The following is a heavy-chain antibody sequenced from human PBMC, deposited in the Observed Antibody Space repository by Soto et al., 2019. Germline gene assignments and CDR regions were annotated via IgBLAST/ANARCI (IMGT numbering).Heavy chain of an antibody. CDR3: ARKHSLDYIRWGLDP. V-gene: IGHV1-2*02. D-gene: IGHD4-4*01. CDR1: GYPFSDNQ. CDR2: INPKSDDT. J-gene: IGHJ5*02. Sequence: QVQLVQSGSEVKKPGASVKVSCKASGYPFSDNQIHWLRRALGQGLEWMGWINPKSDDTNYAQKFQCRVTMTRDTSMDTAYLELTGLTSDDTATYYCARKHSLDYIRWGLDPWGQGTLVTVSS.